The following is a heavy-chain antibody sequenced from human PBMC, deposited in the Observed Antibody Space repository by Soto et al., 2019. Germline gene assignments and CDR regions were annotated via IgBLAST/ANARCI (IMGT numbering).Heavy chain of an antibody. J-gene: IGHJ4*02. CDR1: GGTFGRYT. V-gene: IGHV1-69*16. Sequence: QVQLVQSGPQVKKPGSSVKVSCTASGGTFGRYTISWVRQAPGQGLEWMGGILPVLGNTNVAQRFQDRLTFTADESTSRAYLELSSLRPEDTAVYDCERGSVVLTGTNATFAHWGQGILVTVSS. CDR3: ERGSVVLTGTNATFAH. CDR2: ILPVLGNT. D-gene: IGHD3-9*01.